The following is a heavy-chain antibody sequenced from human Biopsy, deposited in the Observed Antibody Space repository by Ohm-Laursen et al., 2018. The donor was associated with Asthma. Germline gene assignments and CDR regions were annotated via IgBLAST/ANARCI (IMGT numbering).Heavy chain of an antibody. CDR3: ARCQVGYSSGWSLLLKKIYYSGMDV. CDR2: IMTVFGTT. CDR1: GGTFSNFA. Sequence: SVKVSCKAPGGTFSNFAISWVRQAPGQGLEWLGGIMTVFGTTNYAQKFQGRVTITADESTSTSYMEVTSLRSEDTAIYYCARCQVGYSSGWSLLLKKIYYSGMDVWGQGTAVTVYS. J-gene: IGHJ6*02. V-gene: IGHV1-69*13. D-gene: IGHD6-19*01.